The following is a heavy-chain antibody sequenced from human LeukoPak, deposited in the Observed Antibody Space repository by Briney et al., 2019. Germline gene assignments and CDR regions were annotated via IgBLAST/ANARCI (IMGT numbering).Heavy chain of an antibody. CDR2: IKSKTDGGTT. D-gene: IGHD2-2*01. J-gene: IGHJ4*02. V-gene: IGHV3-15*01. CDR3: TTEPARLGYCSSTSCY. Sequence: GGSLRLSCAASGFTFSNAWMSWVRKAPGKGLEWVGRIKSKTDGGTTDYAAPVKGRFTISRDDSQNTLYLQMHSLKTEDTAVYYCTTEPARLGYCSSTSCYWGQGTLVTVSS. CDR1: GFTFSNAW.